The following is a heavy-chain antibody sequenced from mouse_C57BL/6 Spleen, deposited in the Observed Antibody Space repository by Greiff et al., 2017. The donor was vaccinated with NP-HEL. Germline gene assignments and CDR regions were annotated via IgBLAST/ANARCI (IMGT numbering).Heavy chain of an antibody. V-gene: IGHV1-54*01. CDR1: GYAFTNYL. D-gene: IGHD2-4*01. J-gene: IGHJ4*01. CDR3: ARRDYDESMDY. Sequence: QVQLQQSGAELVRPGTSVKVSCKASGYAFTNYLIEWVKQRPGQGLEWIGVINPGSGGTNYNEKFEGKATLTADKSSSTAYMQLSSLTSEDSAVYFCARRDYDESMDYWGQGTSVTVSS. CDR2: INPGSGGT.